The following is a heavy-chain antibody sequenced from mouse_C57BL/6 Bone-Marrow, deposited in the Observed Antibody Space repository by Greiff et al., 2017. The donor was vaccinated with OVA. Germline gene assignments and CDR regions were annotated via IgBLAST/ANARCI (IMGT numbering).Heavy chain of an antibody. D-gene: IGHD4-1*01. CDR2: IDPSDSYT. CDR1: GYTFTSYW. Sequence: QVQLQQPGAELVMPGASVKLSCKASGYTFTSYWMHWVKQRPGQGLEWIGEIDPSDSYTNYNQKFKGKSTLTVDKSSSTAYMQLSSLTSEDSAVDYGARGTLTWTGYYDVWGTGTTLTVSS. V-gene: IGHV1-69*01. J-gene: IGHJ1*03. CDR3: ARGTLTWTGYYDV.